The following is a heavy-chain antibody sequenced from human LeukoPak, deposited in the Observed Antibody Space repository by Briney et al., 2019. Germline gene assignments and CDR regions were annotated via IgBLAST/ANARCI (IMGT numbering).Heavy chain of an antibody. V-gene: IGHV2-70*04. Sequence: SGPALVKPAQTLTLTCTFSGFSLRTSGMRVSWIRQPPGKALGWLARIDWDDDKFYSTSLKTRLTISKDTSKNQVVLTMTNMDPVDTATYYCARMVISSYYFDYWGQGTLVTVSS. CDR3: ARMVISSYYFDY. J-gene: IGHJ4*02. CDR2: IDWDDDK. D-gene: IGHD3-16*02. CDR1: GFSLRTSGMR.